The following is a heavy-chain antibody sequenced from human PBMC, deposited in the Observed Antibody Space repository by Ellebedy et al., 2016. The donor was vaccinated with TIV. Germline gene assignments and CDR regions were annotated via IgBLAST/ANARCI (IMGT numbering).Heavy chain of an antibody. D-gene: IGHD3-16*01. CDR2: INPNSGGT. Sequence: AASVKVSCKASGYTFTDYYINWVRQAPGQGLEWMGWINPNSGGTNYAQKFQGWVTMTRDTSISTAYMELSSLRSEDTAVYYCATGGGDYWGQGTLVTVSS. CDR3: ATGGGDY. V-gene: IGHV1-2*04. J-gene: IGHJ4*02. CDR1: GYTFTDYY.